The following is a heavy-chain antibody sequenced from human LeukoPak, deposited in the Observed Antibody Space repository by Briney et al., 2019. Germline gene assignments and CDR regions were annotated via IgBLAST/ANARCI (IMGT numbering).Heavy chain of an antibody. V-gene: IGHV4-59*13. CDR1: GGSISSNS. Sequence: PSETLSLTCTVSGGSISSNSWSWIRQPPGQGLEWIANIYYSGRTNYNPSLKSRVTISVDSSKNQFSLKLSSVTAADTAVYYCARRYCSGGSCYPRHFDFWGQGTLVTVSS. J-gene: IGHJ4*02. CDR2: IYYSGRT. D-gene: IGHD2-15*01. CDR3: ARRYCSGGSCYPRHFDF.